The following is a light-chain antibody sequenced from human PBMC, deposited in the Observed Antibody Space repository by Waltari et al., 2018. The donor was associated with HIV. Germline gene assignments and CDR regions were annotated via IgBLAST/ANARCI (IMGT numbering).Light chain of an antibody. J-gene: IGLJ2*01. Sequence: QSALPQPPSASGSPGQSVTISCTGTRSDVGGYNYVSWYQQHPGKAPKPMIYEVSKRPSGVPDRFSGSKSGNTASLTVSGLQAEDEADYYCSSYAGSNNVVFGGGTKLTVL. V-gene: IGLV2-8*01. CDR2: EVS. CDR3: SSYAGSNNVV. CDR1: RSDVGGYNY.